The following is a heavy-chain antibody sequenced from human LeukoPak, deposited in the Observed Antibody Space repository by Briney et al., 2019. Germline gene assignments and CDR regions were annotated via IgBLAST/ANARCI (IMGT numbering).Heavy chain of an antibody. J-gene: IGHJ6*02. V-gene: IGHV1-69*04. D-gene: IGHD6-19*01. CDR3: ERGPGISEAGTGYYYGMDV. CDR1: GGTFSSYA. CDR2: IIPILGIA. Sequence: PVTVSCKASGGTFSSYAISWVRQAPGQGREWMGRIIPILGIANYTQKFQGRVTITADKSTSTAYMELSSLRSEDTAVYYCERGPGISEAGTGYYYGMDVWGQGTTVTVSS.